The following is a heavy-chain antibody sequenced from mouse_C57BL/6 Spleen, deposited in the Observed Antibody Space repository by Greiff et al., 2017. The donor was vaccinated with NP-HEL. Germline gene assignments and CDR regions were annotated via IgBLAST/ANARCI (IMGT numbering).Heavy chain of an antibody. J-gene: IGHJ2*01. CDR2: INYDGSST. CDR1: GFTFSDYY. Sequence: EVQLVESEGGLVQPGSSMKLSCTASGFTFSDYYMAWVRQVPEKGLEWVANINYDGSSTYYLDSLKSRFIISRDNAKNILYLQMSSLKSEDTATYYCARGGGDYFDYWGQGTTLTVSS. V-gene: IGHV5-16*01. CDR3: ARGGGDYFDY.